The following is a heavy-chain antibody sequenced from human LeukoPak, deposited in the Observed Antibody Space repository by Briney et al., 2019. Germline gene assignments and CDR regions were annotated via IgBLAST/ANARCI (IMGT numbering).Heavy chain of an antibody. CDR1: GYRFTSHW. D-gene: IGHD3-10*01. CDR2: IYPGDSDA. Sequence: GESLKISSKGSGYRFTSHWIGWGRQLPGKGLEWMGVIYPGDSDARYSPSFQGQVTISADKSISTAYLQWSSLKASDTAMYYCARGFYFFDSWGQETLVTVSS. CDR3: ARGFYFFDS. V-gene: IGHV5-51*01. J-gene: IGHJ4*02.